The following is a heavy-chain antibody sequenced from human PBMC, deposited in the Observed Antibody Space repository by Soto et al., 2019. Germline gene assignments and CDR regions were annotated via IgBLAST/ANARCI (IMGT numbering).Heavy chain of an antibody. Sequence: PSETLSLTCTVSGGSISSYYWSWIRQPPGKGLEWIGYIYYSGSTNYNPSLKSRVTISVDTSKNQFSLKLSSVTAADTAVYYCARHGRNVLRFLEWFENEYYFDYWGQGTLVTVSS. V-gene: IGHV4-59*08. D-gene: IGHD3-3*01. CDR3: ARHGRNVLRFLEWFENEYYFDY. J-gene: IGHJ4*02. CDR2: IYYSGST. CDR1: GGSISSYY.